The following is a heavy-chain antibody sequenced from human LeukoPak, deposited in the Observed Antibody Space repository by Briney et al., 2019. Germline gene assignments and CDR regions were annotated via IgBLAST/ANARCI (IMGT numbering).Heavy chain of an antibody. CDR2: INHSGST. D-gene: IGHD3-3*01. Sequence: PSETLSLTCAVYGGSFSGYYWSWIRQPPGKGLEWIGEINHSGSTNYNPSLKSRVTISVDTSKNQFSLKLSSVTAADTAVYYCARGPRTIFAPSRFDYWGQGTLVTVSS. J-gene: IGHJ4*02. CDR1: GGSFSGYY. CDR3: ARGPRTIFAPSRFDY. V-gene: IGHV4-34*01.